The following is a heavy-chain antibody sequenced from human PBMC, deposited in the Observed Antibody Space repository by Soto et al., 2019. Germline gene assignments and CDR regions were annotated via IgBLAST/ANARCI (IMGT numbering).Heavy chain of an antibody. CDR1: GFTFSDYD. CDR3: ARTAAAYHDFDY. D-gene: IGHD6-13*01. J-gene: IGHJ4*02. V-gene: IGHV3-11*06. CDR2: ISSSSSYT. Sequence: PGGSLRLSFAASGFTFSDYDMSWIRQAPGKGLEWVSYISSSSSYTNYADSVKGRFTISRDNAKISLYLQMNSLRAEDTAVYYCARTAAAYHDFDYWGQGTMVTVSS.